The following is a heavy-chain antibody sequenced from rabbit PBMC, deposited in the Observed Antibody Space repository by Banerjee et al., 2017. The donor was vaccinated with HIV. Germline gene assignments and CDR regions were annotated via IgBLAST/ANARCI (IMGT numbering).Heavy chain of an antibody. J-gene: IGHJ3*01. V-gene: IGHV1S40*01. D-gene: IGHD6-1*01. Sequence: QSLEESGGDLVKPGASLTLTCKASGFTISSSYYMCWVRQAPGKGLEWIACIVAGSSISTYYATWAKGRFTISKTSSTTVTLQVTSLTAADAATYFCARRYGGDGYATDLWGQGTLVTVS. CDR3: ARRYGGDGYATDL. CDR2: IVAGSSIST. CDR1: GFTISSSYY.